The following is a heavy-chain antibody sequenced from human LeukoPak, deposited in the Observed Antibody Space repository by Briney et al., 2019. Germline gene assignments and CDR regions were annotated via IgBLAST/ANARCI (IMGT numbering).Heavy chain of an antibody. D-gene: IGHD1-26*01. CDR2: ISSSGGST. CDR3: AKGANSDTRYYFDY. V-gene: IGHV3-23*01. J-gene: IGHJ4*02. Sequence: PGGSLRLSCAASGFTFSSYAMSWVRQAPGKGLEWVSGISSSGGSTYYADSVKGRFTISRDNSKNTLFLQMKSLRVEHTAIYYCAKGANSDTRYYFDYWGQGSLVTVSS. CDR1: GFTFSSYA.